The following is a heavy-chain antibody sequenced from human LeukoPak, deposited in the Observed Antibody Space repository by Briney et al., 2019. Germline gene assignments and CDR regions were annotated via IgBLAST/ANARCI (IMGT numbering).Heavy chain of an antibody. Sequence: PGGSLRLSCEASGFTFSSYAMSWVRQAPGKGLEWVAAISGPAGSWDYADSVEGRFTVSRDNSRNTLFLQMNSPRAEDTATYYCAKKVGLVSAPLWYFDVWGQGTLVAVSS. D-gene: IGHD5/OR15-5a*01. V-gene: IGHV3-23*01. CDR3: AKKVGLVSAPLWYFDV. J-gene: IGHJ4*02. CDR1: GFTFSSYA. CDR2: ISGPAGSW.